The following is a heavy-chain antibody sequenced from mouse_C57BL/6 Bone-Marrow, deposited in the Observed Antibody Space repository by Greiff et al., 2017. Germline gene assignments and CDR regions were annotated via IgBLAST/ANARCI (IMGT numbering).Heavy chain of an antibody. V-gene: IGHV1-52*01. CDR3: AREGTKVVRYFDV. J-gene: IGHJ1*03. D-gene: IGHD1-1*01. CDR1: GYTFTSYW. CDR2: IDPSDSET. Sequence: QVQLQQPGAELVRPGSSVKLSCKASGYTFTSYWMHWVKQRPIQGLEWIGNIDPSDSETHYNQKFKDKATLTVDKSSSTAYMQLSSLTSEDSAVYYCAREGTKVVRYFDVWGTGTTVTVSS.